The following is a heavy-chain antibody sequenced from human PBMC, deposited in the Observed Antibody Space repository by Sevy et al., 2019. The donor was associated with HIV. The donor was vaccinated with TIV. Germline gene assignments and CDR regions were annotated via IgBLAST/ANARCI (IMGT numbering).Heavy chain of an antibody. CDR2: IHYSGRT. D-gene: IGHD5-12*01. J-gene: IGHJ4*02. CDR1: GGSITTYY. V-gene: IGHV4-59*01. Sequence: SQTLSFTCTVSGGSITTYYWSWIRQPPGKGLEWIGYIHYSGRTNYNPSLKSRLTISVDTSKNQFSLKLTSVTAADTAVYYCAREATGAFDYWGQGTLVTVSS. CDR3: AREATGAFDY.